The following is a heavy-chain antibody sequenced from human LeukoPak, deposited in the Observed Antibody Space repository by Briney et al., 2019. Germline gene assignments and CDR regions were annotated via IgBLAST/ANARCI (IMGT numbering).Heavy chain of an antibody. J-gene: IGHJ5*02. CDR3: ARDNSVGDSAWWFDP. Sequence: ASVKVSCKAFEYTFTNNFMHCVRQAPGQGLEWMGVINPSGDNTWYAQKFQGRVTMTRDMATSTDYMEVSSLRSEDTAVYYCARDNSVGDSAWWFDPWGQGTLVTVSS. CDR2: INPSGDNT. CDR1: EYTFTNNF. D-gene: IGHD5-12*01. V-gene: IGHV1-46*01.